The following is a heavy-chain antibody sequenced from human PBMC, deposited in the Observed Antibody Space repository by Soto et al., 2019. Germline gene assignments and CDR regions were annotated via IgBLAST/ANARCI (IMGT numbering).Heavy chain of an antibody. D-gene: IGHD2-15*01. CDR3: ARQYVVVVAAPTVVWFDP. CDR1: GGSVSSGSYY. Sequence: SETLSLTCTVSGGSVSSGSYYWSWIRQPPGKGLEWIGYIYYSGSTNYNPSLKSRATISVDTSKNQFSLKLSSVTAADTAVYYCARQYVVVVAAPTVVWFDPWGQGTLVTVSS. J-gene: IGHJ5*02. V-gene: IGHV4-61*01. CDR2: IYYSGST.